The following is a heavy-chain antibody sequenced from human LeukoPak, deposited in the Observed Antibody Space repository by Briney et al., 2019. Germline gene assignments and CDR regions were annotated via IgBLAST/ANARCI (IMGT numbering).Heavy chain of an antibody. Sequence: SETLSLTCTVSGDSISRYYWSWIRQPPGKGLEWIGYIYYGGSTNYNPSLKSRVTMSVVRSRDNFSLKLSSVTAADTAVYFCASSVVRGVFPYWGQGILVTVSS. J-gene: IGHJ4*02. CDR2: IYYGGST. CDR1: GDSISRYY. V-gene: IGHV4-59*12. D-gene: IGHD3-10*01. CDR3: ASSVVRGVFPY.